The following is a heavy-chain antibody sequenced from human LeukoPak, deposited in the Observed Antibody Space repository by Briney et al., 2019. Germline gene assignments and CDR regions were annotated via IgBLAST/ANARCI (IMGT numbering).Heavy chain of an antibody. CDR1: GFTFSSYA. CDR2: ISGSGGST. Sequence: PGGSLRLSCAASGFTFSSYAMSWVRQAPGKGLEWVSGISGSGGSTYYADSVKGRFTISRDNSKNTLYLQMISLRAEDTAVYYCAKHQRGQWLDGGFDYWGQGTLVTVSS. D-gene: IGHD6-19*01. CDR3: AKHQRGQWLDGGFDY. V-gene: IGHV3-23*01. J-gene: IGHJ4*02.